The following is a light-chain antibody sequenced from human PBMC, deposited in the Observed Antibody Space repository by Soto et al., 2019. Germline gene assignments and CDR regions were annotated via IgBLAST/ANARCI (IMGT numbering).Light chain of an antibody. Sequence: QSVLPQPPSASGTPGQRVTISCSGSSSNIGRNTVNWYQQLPGTAPKLLMYSNNQRPSRIPDRFSGSKSGTSASLAISGLQSEDEVDYYCAAWDVSLNGPVFGGGTKLTVL. V-gene: IGLV1-44*01. CDR3: AAWDVSLNGPV. CDR1: SSNIGRNT. CDR2: SNN. J-gene: IGLJ2*01.